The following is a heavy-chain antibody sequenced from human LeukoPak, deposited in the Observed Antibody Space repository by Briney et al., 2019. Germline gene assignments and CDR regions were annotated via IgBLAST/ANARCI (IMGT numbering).Heavy chain of an antibody. V-gene: IGHV1-3*01. J-gene: IGHJ4*02. D-gene: IGHD3-10*01. CDR2: INAGNGNT. CDR3: ARDRWVTMVRGVIDSFDY. CDR1: GYTFTNYD. Sequence: ASVKISCKTSGYTFTNYDMQWVRQDPGQRLVWMGWINAGNGNTKYSQKFQGRVTITRDTSASIAYMKLSSLRSEATAVYYCARDRWVTMVRGVIDSFDYWGQGTLVTVSS.